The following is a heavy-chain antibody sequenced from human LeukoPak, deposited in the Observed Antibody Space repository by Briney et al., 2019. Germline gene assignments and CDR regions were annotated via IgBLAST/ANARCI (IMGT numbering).Heavy chain of an antibody. J-gene: IGHJ4*02. V-gene: IGHV3-30*03. CDR2: LSYDGSNE. Sequence: GGSLRLSCAASGFPFSRYGMHWDRQAPGKGLEWVAVLSYDGSNEYYADSVKGRFTISRDNSKNTLYLQMNSLRVEDTAVYYCAGSWFYRDYFEYWGQGTLVTVSS. CDR3: AGSWFYRDYFEY. D-gene: IGHD3-10*01. CDR1: GFPFSRYG.